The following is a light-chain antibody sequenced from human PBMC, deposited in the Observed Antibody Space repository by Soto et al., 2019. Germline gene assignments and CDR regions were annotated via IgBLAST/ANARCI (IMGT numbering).Light chain of an antibody. CDR1: QSVSNY. CDR3: QQRHNWRDT. Sequence: IFLTQSPGTLSLSPGGRATLSCMASQSVSNYLSWYQQKPGQAPRLLMYETSRRATGIPARFSGSGSGTDLTLTISSLEPEDFAVYYCQQRHNWRDTFGQGTRLEIK. V-gene: IGKV3-11*01. CDR2: ETS. J-gene: IGKJ5*01.